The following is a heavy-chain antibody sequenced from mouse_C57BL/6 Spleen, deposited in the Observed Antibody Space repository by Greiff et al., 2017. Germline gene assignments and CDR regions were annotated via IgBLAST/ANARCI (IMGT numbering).Heavy chain of an antibody. CDR2: IRNKANGYTT. V-gene: IGHV7-3*01. CDR3: ARGSHFDV. CDR1: GFTFTDYY. J-gene: IGHJ1*03. Sequence: EVKLMESGGGLVQPGGSLSLSCAASGFTFTDYYMSWVRQPPGKALEWLGFIRNKANGYTTEYSASVKGRFTISRDNSQSILYLQMNALRAEDSATYYCARGSHFDVWGTGTTFTVSS.